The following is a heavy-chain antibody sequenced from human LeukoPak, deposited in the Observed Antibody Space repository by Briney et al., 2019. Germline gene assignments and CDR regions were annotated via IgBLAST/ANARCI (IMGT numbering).Heavy chain of an antibody. CDR3: ASVWFGPTIHGYFQH. V-gene: IGHV1-69*01. CDR1: GGAFSSYT. D-gene: IGHD3-10*01. CDR2: IIPIFGAT. J-gene: IGHJ1*01. Sequence: SVKVSCKASGGAFSSYTISWVRQAPGQGLEWMGGIIPIFGATNYAQRFQGRVTISADESTSAAYMELSSLRSEDTAVYYCASVWFGPTIHGYFQHWGQGTLVTVSS.